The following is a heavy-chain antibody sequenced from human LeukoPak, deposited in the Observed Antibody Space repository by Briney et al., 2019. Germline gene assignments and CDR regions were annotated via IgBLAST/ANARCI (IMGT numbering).Heavy chain of an antibody. J-gene: IGHJ4*02. V-gene: IGHV3-30*01. Sequence: GGSLRLSCAASGFTFSSYAMHWVRQAPGKGLEWVAVISYDGSNKYYADSVKGRFTISRDNSKNTLYLQMNSLRAEDTAVYYCARDQKYYYDSSGYLAWGQGTLVTVSS. CDR1: GFTFSSYA. D-gene: IGHD3-22*01. CDR2: ISYDGSNK. CDR3: ARDQKYYYDSSGYLA.